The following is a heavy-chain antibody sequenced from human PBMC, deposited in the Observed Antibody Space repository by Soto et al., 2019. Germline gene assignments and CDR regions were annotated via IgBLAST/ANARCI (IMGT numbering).Heavy chain of an antibody. D-gene: IGHD5-18*01. CDR2: ISYDGSNK. Sequence: GGSLRLSCAASGFTFSSYAMHWVRQAPGKGLEWVAVISYDGSNKYYADSVKGRFTISRDNSKNTLYLQMNSLRAEDTAVYYCARAAWIQLSSRLYEDVWGQGTTVTVSS. J-gene: IGHJ6*02. V-gene: IGHV3-30-3*01. CDR3: ARAAWIQLSSRLYEDV. CDR1: GFTFSSYA.